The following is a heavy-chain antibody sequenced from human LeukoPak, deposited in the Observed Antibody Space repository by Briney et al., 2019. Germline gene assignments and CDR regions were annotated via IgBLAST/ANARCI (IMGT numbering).Heavy chain of an antibody. V-gene: IGHV4-34*01. CDR2: INHSGST. D-gene: IGHD6-19*01. J-gene: IGHJ4*02. CDR3: ASSGIAVADY. CDR1: GGSFSGYY. Sequence: SETLSLTCAVYGGSFSGYYWSWIRQPPGKGLEWIGEINHSGSTNYNPSLKSRVTISVDTSKSQFSLKLSSVTAADTAVYYCASSGIAVADYWGQGTLVTVSS.